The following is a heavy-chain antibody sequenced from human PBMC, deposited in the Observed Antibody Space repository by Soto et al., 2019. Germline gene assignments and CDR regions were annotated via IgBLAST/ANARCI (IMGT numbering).Heavy chain of an antibody. J-gene: IGHJ4*02. Sequence: NPSETLSLTCTVSGGSISSYYWSWIRQPPGKGLEWIGYIYYSGSTNYNPSLKSRVTISVDTSKNQFSLKLSSVTAADTAVYYCARADDSSGYFSLDYWGQGTLVTVSS. CDR3: ARADDSSGYFSLDY. CDR1: GGSISSYY. V-gene: IGHV4-59*01. D-gene: IGHD3-22*01. CDR2: IYYSGST.